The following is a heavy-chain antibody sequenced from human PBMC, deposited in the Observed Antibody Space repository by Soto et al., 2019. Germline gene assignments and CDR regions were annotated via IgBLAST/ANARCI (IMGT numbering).Heavy chain of an antibody. CDR2: ISYGGTNE. CDR3: VKDQITVTDKEDLQL. V-gene: IGHV3-30*18. CDR1: GFIFRNYG. D-gene: IGHD6-19*01. Sequence: QVQLAESGGGVVQPGTSLRLSCAASGFIFRNYGMHWVRQAPGKGLEWVEVISYGGTNEDYADSVKGRFSISRDNPKNTLYLQMNSLRADDTAMYYCVKDQITVTDKEDLQLWGQGTLVIVSS. J-gene: IGHJ1*01.